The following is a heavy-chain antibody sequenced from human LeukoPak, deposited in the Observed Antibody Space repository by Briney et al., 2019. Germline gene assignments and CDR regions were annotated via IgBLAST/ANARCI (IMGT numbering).Heavy chain of an antibody. J-gene: IGHJ5*02. CDR2: IYYSGST. CDR3: ARSRSGHYP. D-gene: IGHD2-15*01. CDR1: GGSISSYY. Sequence: SETLSLTCTVSGGSISSYYWSWIRQPPGKGLEWIGYIYYSGSTNYNPSLKSRVTISVDTSKNQFSLKLSSVTAADTAVYYCARSRSGHYPWGQGTLVTVSS. V-gene: IGHV4-59*01.